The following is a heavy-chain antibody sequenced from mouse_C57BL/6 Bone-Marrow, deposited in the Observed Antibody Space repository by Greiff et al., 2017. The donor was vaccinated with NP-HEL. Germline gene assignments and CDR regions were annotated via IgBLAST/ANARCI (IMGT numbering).Heavy chain of an antibody. J-gene: IGHJ2*01. D-gene: IGHD1-1*01. CDR1: GFTFSSYG. Sequence: EVHLVESGGDLVKPGGSLKLSCAASGFTFSSYGMSWVRQTPDKRLEWVATISSGGSYTYYPDSVKGRFTISRDNAKNTLYLQMSSLKSEDTAMYYGEGRVTTVFDYGGRGNALTVSA. V-gene: IGHV5-6*01. CDR3: EGRVTTVFDY. CDR2: ISSGGSYT.